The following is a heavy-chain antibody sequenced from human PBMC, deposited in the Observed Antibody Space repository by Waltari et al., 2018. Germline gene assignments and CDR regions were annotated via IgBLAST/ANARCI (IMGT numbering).Heavy chain of an antibody. J-gene: IGHJ6*02. D-gene: IGHD4-17*01. CDR1: GFTVSSNY. V-gene: IGHV3-53*01. CDR3: ARGLTTDYYYYGMDV. Sequence: EVQLVESGGGLIQPGGSLRLSCAASGFTVSSNYMSWVRQAPGKGLEWVSVIYSGGSTYYADSVKGRFTISRDNSKNTLYLQINSLRAEDTAVYYCARGLTTDYYYYGMDVWGQGTTVTVSS. CDR2: IYSGGST.